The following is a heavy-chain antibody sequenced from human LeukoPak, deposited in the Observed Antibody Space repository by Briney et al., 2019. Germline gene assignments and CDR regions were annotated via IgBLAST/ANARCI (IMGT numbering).Heavy chain of an antibody. V-gene: IGHV3-23*01. CDR1: GFTFSNYA. Sequence: GGSLRLSCAASGFTFSNYAMSWVRLAAGKGLEWVSGISGSGGSTYYADSVKGRFTISRDNSKNTLYLQMNSLRAEDTAVYYCAKWEEYYFDYWGQGTLVTVSS. D-gene: IGHD1-26*01. CDR2: ISGSGGST. CDR3: AKWEEYYFDY. J-gene: IGHJ4*02.